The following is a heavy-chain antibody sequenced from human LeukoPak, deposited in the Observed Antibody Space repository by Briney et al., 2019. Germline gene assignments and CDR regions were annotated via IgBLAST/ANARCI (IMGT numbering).Heavy chain of an antibody. CDR3: ASLAMYGGYTFDY. Sequence: GGSLRLSCAASGFTFSDYYMSWIRQAPGKGLEWVSYISSSGSTIYYADSVKGRFTISRDNAKNSLYLQMNSLRAEDTAVYYCASLAMYGGYTFDYWGQGTLVTVSS. V-gene: IGHV3-11*01. CDR2: ISSSGSTI. J-gene: IGHJ4*02. CDR1: GFTFSDYY. D-gene: IGHD5-12*01.